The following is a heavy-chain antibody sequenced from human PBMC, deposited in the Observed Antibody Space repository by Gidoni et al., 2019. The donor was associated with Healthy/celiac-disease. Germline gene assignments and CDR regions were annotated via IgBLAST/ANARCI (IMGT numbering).Heavy chain of an antibody. D-gene: IGHD2-2*01. J-gene: IGHJ6*03. CDR3: ARQAEVVPAALYYYYMDV. Sequence: EVQLVQSGAEVKKPGESLRISCKGSGYCFTSHWSSWVRQMPGKGLEWMGRIDPSDSYTNYSPSFQGHVTISADKSISTAYLQWSSLKASDTAMYYCARQAEVVPAALYYYYMDVWGKGTTVTVSS. V-gene: IGHV5-10-1*03. CDR1: GYCFTSHW. CDR2: IDPSDSYT.